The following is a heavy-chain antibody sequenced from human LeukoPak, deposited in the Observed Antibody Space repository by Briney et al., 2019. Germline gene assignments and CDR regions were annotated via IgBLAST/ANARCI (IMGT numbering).Heavy chain of an antibody. CDR2: IYYTGNT. Sequence: SETLSLTCTVSGVSISSSNSYWGWIRQPPGKGLEWVGSIYYTGNTYYNASLKSRVTISIDTSKNQISLRLTSVTATDTAVYYCARHLLWFGEEWVDYFDYWGQGTLVTVSS. J-gene: IGHJ4*02. V-gene: IGHV4-39*01. D-gene: IGHD3-10*01. CDR1: GVSISSSNSY. CDR3: ARHLLWFGEEWVDYFDY.